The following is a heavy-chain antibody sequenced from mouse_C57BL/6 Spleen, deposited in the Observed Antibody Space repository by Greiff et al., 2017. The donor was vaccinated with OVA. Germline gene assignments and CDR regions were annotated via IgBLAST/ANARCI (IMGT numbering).Heavy chain of an antibody. CDR3: ARGGTTVVAPFDY. J-gene: IGHJ2*01. V-gene: IGHV1-19*01. CDR1: GYTFTDYY. CDR2: INPYNGGT. Sequence: EVQRVESGPVLVKPGASVKMSCRASGYTFTDYYMNWVKQSHGKSLEWIGVINPYNGGTSYNQKFKGKATLTVDKSSSTAYMELNSLTSEDSAVYYCARGGTTVVAPFDYWGQGTTLTVSS. D-gene: IGHD1-1*01.